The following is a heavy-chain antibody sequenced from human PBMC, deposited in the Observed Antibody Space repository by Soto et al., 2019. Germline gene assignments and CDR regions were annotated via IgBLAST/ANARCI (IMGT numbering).Heavy chain of an antibody. Sequence: GGSLSLSCAASGFTVSSNYMSWVRQAPGKGLEWVSVIYSGGSTYYADSVKGRFTISRDNSKNTLYLQMNSLRAEDTAVYYCAREGYYDSSGYYLDAFDIWGQGTMVTVSS. V-gene: IGHV3-53*01. D-gene: IGHD3-22*01. J-gene: IGHJ3*02. CDR1: GFTVSSNY. CDR2: IYSGGST. CDR3: AREGYYDSSGYYLDAFDI.